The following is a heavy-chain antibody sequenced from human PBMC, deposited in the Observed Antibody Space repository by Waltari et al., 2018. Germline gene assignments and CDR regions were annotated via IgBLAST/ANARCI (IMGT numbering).Heavy chain of an antibody. J-gene: IGHJ5*02. CDR1: GGSFSGYY. D-gene: IGHD6-13*01. Sequence: QVQLQQWGAGLLKPSETLSLTCAVYGGSFSGYYWSWIRQPPGKGLEWIGEINHSGSTNYNPSLKSRVTISVDTSKNQFSLKLSSVTAADTAVYYCARGFKWGIAAAGNWFDPWGQGTLVTISS. CDR2: INHSGST. CDR3: ARGFKWGIAAAGNWFDP. V-gene: IGHV4-34*01.